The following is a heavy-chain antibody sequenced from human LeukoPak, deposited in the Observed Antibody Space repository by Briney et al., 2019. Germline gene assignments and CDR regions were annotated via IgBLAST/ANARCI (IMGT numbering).Heavy chain of an antibody. CDR2: ISSSSSTI. CDR1: GFTFSSYS. CDR3: AKDAIFGVVIRFYFDY. V-gene: IGHV3-48*01. D-gene: IGHD3-3*01. J-gene: IGHJ4*02. Sequence: PGGSLRLSCAASGFTFSSYSMNWVRQAPGKGLEWVSYISSSSSTIYYADSVKGRFTISRDNSKNTLYLQMNSLRAEDTAVYYCAKDAIFGVVIRFYFDYWGQGTLVTVSS.